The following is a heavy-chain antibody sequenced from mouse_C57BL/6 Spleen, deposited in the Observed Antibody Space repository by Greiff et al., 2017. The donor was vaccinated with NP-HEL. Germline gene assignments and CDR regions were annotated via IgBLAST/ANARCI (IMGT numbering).Heavy chain of an antibody. D-gene: IGHD2-1*01. CDR3: ARDEAYGNYVRAMDY. J-gene: IGHJ4*01. V-gene: IGHV5-17*01. CDR1: GFTFSDYG. Sequence: DVKLVESGGGLVKPGGSLKLSCAASGFTFSDYGMHWVRQAPEKGLEWVAYISSGSSTIYYADTVKGRFTISRDNAKNTLFLQMTSLRSEDTAMYYCARDEAYGNYVRAMDYWGQGTSVTVSS. CDR2: ISSGSSTI.